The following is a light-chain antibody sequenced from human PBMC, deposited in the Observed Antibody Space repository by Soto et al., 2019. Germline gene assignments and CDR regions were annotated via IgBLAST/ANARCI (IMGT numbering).Light chain of an antibody. Sequence: QSALTQPASVSGSPGQSLTISCIGTSSDIGSYNLVSWYQQHPGTAPKLLISEDSKRPSGVPNRFSGSKSGNTASLTIAGLQAEDEAVYYCCAYAGGSTYVLFGGGTKL. CDR3: CAYAGGSTYVL. CDR2: EDS. V-gene: IGLV2-23*01. J-gene: IGLJ2*01. CDR1: SSDIGSYNL.